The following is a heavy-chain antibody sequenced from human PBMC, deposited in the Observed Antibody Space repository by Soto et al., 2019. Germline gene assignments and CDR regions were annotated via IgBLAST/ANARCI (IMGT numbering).Heavy chain of an antibody. Sequence: LSLTCAVYGGSFSGYYWSWIRQAAGKGLEWVSYISSGGSTIYYADSVKGRFTISRDNAQNSLYLQMNSLRAEDTAVYYCARFRSTYYGMDVWGQGTTVTVSS. CDR1: GGSFSGYY. CDR2: ISSGGSTI. CDR3: ARFRSTYYGMDV. J-gene: IGHJ6*02. V-gene: IGHV3-11*01. D-gene: IGHD2-2*01.